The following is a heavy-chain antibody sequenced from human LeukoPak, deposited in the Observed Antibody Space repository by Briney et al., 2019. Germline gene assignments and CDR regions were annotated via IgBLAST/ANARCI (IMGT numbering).Heavy chain of an antibody. J-gene: IGHJ4*02. CDR2: INPNSGGT. Sequence: ASVKVSCKASGYTFTGYYIHWVRQAPGQGLEWMGWINPNSGGTSYAQKFQGRVAMTRDTSISTAYMELSRLRSDDTAVYYCARDKSGSSGWYSYFDYWGQGTLVTVSS. CDR3: ARDKSGSSGWYSYFDY. V-gene: IGHV1-2*02. D-gene: IGHD6-19*01. CDR1: GYTFTGYY.